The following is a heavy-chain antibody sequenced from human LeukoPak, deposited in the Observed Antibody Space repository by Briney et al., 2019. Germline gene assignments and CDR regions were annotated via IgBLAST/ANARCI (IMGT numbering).Heavy chain of an antibody. CDR3: ARLYRSWYGEIDY. Sequence: GESLKISCKGSGYSFTSYWIGWVRPMPGKGLEWMGIIYPGDSNTRYSPSFQGQVTISPPKSLSTAYLQWSRLKASDTAMYYWARLYRSWYGEIDYWGQGTLVSVSS. V-gene: IGHV5-51*01. CDR2: IYPGDSNT. D-gene: IGHD6-13*01. J-gene: IGHJ4*02. CDR1: GYSFTSYW.